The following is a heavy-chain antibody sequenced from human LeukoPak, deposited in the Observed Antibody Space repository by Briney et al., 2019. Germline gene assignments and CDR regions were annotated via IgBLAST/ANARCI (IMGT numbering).Heavy chain of an antibody. CDR1: GYSISSGYY. CDR3: ARESIKQWLI. CDR2: IHYSARI. D-gene: IGHD6-19*01. J-gene: IGHJ1*01. Sequence: SETLSLTCTVSGYSISSGYYWGWIRQPPGKGLEWIGSIHYSARIYYNPSLKSRVSISVDTSKNEFSLKLSSVSAADTARYYCARESIKQWLIWGQGTLVTVSS. V-gene: IGHV4-38-2*02.